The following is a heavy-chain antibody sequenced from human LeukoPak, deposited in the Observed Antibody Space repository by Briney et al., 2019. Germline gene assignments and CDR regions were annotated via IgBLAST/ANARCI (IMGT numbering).Heavy chain of an antibody. V-gene: IGHV3-21*01. CDR3: ARVNRNGRNFDY. J-gene: IGHJ4*02. CDR1: GFTFSSYS. CDR2: ISSSSNYI. Sequence: PGGSLRLSCAASGFTFSSYSMNWVRQAPGKGLEWVSSISSSSNYIYYADSVKGRFTISRDNAKNSLYLQMNSLRAEDTAVYYCARVNRNGRNFDYWGQGTLVTVSS.